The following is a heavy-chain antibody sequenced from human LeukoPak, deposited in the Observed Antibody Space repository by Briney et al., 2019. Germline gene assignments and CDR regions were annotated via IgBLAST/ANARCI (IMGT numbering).Heavy chain of an antibody. V-gene: IGHV4-34*01. CDR3: ARGYSYASD. CDR2: INHSGST. J-gene: IGHJ4*02. D-gene: IGHD5-18*01. Sequence: SETLSLTCAVYGGSFSGYYWSWLRQPLGKGLEWIGEINHSGSTNYNPSLKSRVTISVDTSKNQFSLKLSSVTAADTAVYYCARGYSYASDWGQGTLVTVSS. CDR1: GGSFSGYY.